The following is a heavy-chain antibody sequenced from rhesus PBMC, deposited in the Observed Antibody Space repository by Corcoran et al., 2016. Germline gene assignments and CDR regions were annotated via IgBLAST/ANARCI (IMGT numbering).Heavy chain of an antibody. D-gene: IGHD3-3*01. CDR1: GFTFSDYY. Sequence: EVHLVESGGGLAKPGGSLRLSCAASGFTFSDYYMDWVRQAPGKGLEWVSRISNGGDDTSYADSVKGRFTISRENAKNTLYLQVDSLRPEDTAVYYCARDSGEGLDFWGQGVLVTVSS. CDR2: ISNGGDDT. V-gene: IGHV3-178*01. CDR3: ARDSGEGLDF. J-gene: IGHJ4*01.